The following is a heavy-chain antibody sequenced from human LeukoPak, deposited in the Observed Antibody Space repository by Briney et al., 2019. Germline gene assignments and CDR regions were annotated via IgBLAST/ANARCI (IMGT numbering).Heavy chain of an antibody. CDR3: ARAMITFGGVIVIFDY. CDR2: IYTSGST. V-gene: IGHV4-4*07. D-gene: IGHD3-16*02. Sequence: SETLSLTCTVSGGSISSYYWSWIRQPAGKGLEWIGRIYTSGSTNYNPSLKSRVTMSVDTSKNQFSLKLSSVTAADTAVYYCARAMITFGGVIVIFDYWGEGTLVTVSS. CDR1: GGSISSYY. J-gene: IGHJ4*02.